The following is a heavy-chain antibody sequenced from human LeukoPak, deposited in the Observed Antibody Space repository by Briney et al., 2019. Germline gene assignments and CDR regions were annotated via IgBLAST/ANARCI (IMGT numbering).Heavy chain of an antibody. D-gene: IGHD6-19*01. CDR1: GYTFTSHF. CDR3: ARDLGSGWTFDY. CDR2: INPRGGST. J-gene: IGHJ4*02. Sequence: ASVKVSCKASGYTFTSHFMHWVRQAPGQGLEWMGIINPRGGSTSYTQKFQGRVTMTRDTSISTAYMELSSLRSDDTAVYYCARDLGSGWTFDYWGQGTLVTVSS. V-gene: IGHV1-46*01.